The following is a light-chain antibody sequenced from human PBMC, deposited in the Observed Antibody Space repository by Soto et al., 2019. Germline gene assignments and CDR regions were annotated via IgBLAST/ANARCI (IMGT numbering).Light chain of an antibody. CDR3: QSYDSNLIGLI. V-gene: IGLV2-14*01. Sequence: QSALTQPASVSGSPGQSITISCTGTSSDVGGYNHVSWYQIHPGKAPKLIIYEVTSRPSGVSYRFSGSKSGNSASLTISGLQAEDEADYYCQSYDSNLIGLIFGGGTKVTVL. CDR1: SSDVGGYNH. CDR2: EVT. J-gene: IGLJ2*01.